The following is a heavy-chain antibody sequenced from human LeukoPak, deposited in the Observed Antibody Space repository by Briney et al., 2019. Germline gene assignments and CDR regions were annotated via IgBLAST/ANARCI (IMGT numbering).Heavy chain of an antibody. CDR1: GFTFSSYS. D-gene: IGHD3-10*01. CDR2: ISSSSSYI. Sequence: GGSLRLSCAASGFTFSSYSMNWVRQAPGKGLEWVSSISSSSSYIYYADSVKGRFTISRDNAKNSLYLQMDSLRAEDTAVYYCARAYYGSGTSHFDSRGQGTLVTVSS. V-gene: IGHV3-21*01. J-gene: IGHJ4*02. CDR3: ARAYYGSGTSHFDS.